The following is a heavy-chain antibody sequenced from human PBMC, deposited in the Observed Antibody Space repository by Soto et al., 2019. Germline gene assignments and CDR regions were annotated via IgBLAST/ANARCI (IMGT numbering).Heavy chain of an antibody. D-gene: IGHD2-2*01. CDR1: GLSLSATTTG. CDR3: ARTLFCSATSCADYFDP. V-gene: IGHV2-26*02. CDR2: IFSNDAN. J-gene: IGHJ5*02. Sequence: SGPTLVNPTETLTLTCTVSGLSLSATTTGVSWIRQPPGKALEWLAHIFSNDANYYSASLKSRVTISKDTSKSQVVLTMTNMGPVDTATYYCARTLFCSATSCADYFDPWGQGTLVTVSS.